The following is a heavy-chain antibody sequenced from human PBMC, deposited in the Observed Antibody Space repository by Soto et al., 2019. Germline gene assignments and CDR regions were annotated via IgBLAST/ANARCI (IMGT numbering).Heavy chain of an antibody. J-gene: IGHJ1*01. D-gene: IGHD2-8*01. CDR3: AGVTIRRNGYFRP. CDR1: GYTFTTYH. Sequence: QVQLVQSGPEVREPGASVKVSCKTSGYTFTTYHVYWVRQAPGQVLEWMGMINPNGGGTTYPQKSQGSLTMHRDTSTSTVYMDLSSLGSEDTAVYYCAGVTIRRNGYFRPWGQGTLVTVSS. V-gene: IGHV1-46*01. CDR2: INPNGGGT.